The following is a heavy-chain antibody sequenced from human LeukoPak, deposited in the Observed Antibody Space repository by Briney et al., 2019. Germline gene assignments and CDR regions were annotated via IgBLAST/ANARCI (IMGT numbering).Heavy chain of an antibody. CDR3: ARVPHNCSGDRCYSRWFDP. CDR2: IYTTGST. D-gene: IGHD2-15*01. Sequence: SETLSLTCTVSDGSISNFYWTWIRQPAGKGLEWIGRIYTTGSTNYNPSLKSRVTMSVDTSRNQFSLKMTSVTAADTAVYYCARVPHNCSGDRCYSRWFDPWGQGTLVIVSS. CDR1: DGSISNFY. V-gene: IGHV4-4*07. J-gene: IGHJ5*02.